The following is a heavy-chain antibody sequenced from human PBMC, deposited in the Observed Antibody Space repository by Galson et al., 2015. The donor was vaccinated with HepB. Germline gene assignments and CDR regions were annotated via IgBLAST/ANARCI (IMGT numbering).Heavy chain of an antibody. D-gene: IGHD4-11*01. CDR2: IWYDGSNK. Sequence: SLRLSCAASGFTFSSYGMHWVRQAPGKGLEWVAVIWYDGSNKYYADSVKGRFTISRDNSKNTLYLQMNSLRAEDTAVYYCYIGNSNYEWFDPWGQGTLVTVSS. V-gene: IGHV3-33*01. CDR1: GFTFSSYG. CDR3: YIGNSNYEWFDP. J-gene: IGHJ5*02.